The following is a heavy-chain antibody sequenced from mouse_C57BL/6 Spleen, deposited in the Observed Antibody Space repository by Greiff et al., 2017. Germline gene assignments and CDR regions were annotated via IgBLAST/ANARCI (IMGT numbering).Heavy chain of an antibody. CDR3: TRGTAQAPFAY. V-gene: IGHV1-15*01. CDR2: IDPATGGT. J-gene: IGHJ3*01. CDR1: GYTFTDYE. D-gene: IGHD3-2*02. Sequence: VQLQQSGAELVRPGASVTLSCKASGYTFTDYEMHWVQQTPVHGLEWIGAIDPATGGTAYNQKFKGKAILTADKSSCTAYMELRSLTSEDSAVYYCTRGTAQAPFAYWGQGTLVTVSA.